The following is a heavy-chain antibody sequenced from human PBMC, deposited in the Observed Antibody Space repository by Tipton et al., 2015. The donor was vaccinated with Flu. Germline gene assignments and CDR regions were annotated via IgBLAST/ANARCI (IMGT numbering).Heavy chain of an antibody. CDR2: IDRDGSST. J-gene: IGHJ4*02. CDR3: ARDVGDVVAVVPGNYFDF. D-gene: IGHD2-2*01. Sequence: SLRLSCEASGFTFRKYWMHWVRQTPGQGLVWLSRIDRDGSSTTYADSVKGRFTISRDNAKNTLYLQMNSLRDEDTAIYYCARDVGDVVAVVPGNYFDFRGQGAQVTVSS. V-gene: IGHV3-74*03. CDR1: GFTFRKYW.